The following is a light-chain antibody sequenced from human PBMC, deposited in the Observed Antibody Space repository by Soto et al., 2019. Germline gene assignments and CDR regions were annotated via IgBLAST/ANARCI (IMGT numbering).Light chain of an antibody. J-gene: IGKJ3*01. CDR1: QSVTSSY. CDR2: GAS. V-gene: IGKV3-20*01. CDR3: QQYGSSPGLFT. Sequence: EVVLTQSPGTLSLSPGERATLSCRASQSVTSSYLAWYQQKLGQAPRLLIYGASSRATGIADRFSGSGSGTDFTLTISRLEPEDFAVYYCQQYGSSPGLFTFVPGTKVDL.